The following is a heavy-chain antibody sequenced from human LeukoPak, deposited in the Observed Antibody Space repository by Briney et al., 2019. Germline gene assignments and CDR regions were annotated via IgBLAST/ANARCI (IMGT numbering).Heavy chain of an antibody. CDR2: ISSSSSYI. J-gene: IGHJ4*02. D-gene: IGHD5-12*01. V-gene: IGHV3-21*01. Sequence: GGSLRLSCAASGFTFSSYSMNWVRQAPGKGLEWVSSISSSSSYIYYADSVKGRFTISRDNAKNSLYLQMNSLRAEDTAVYYCARDRERPRRDIAPPDDYWGQGTLVTASS. CDR3: ARDRERPRRDIAPPDDY. CDR1: GFTFSSYS.